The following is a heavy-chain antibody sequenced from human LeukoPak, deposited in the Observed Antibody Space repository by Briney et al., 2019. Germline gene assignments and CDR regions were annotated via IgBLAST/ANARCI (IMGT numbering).Heavy chain of an antibody. J-gene: IGHJ4*02. CDR1: GGSISSGGYY. Sequence: SETLSLTCTVSGGSISSGGYYWSWIRQHPGKGLEWIGYIYYSGSTYYNPSLKSRVTISVDTSKNQFSLKLSSVTAADTAVYYCVLTITMIVVVRSYWGQGTLVTVSS. CDR2: IYYSGST. V-gene: IGHV4-31*03. CDR3: VLTITMIVVVRSY. D-gene: IGHD3-22*01.